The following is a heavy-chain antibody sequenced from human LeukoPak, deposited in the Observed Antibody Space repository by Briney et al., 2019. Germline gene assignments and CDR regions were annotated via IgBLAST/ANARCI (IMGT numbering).Heavy chain of an antibody. CDR3: AKRGGQYWYFDL. Sequence: GGSLRLSCAASGFTYSSYAMSWVRQAPGKGLEWVSAISGSGGSTYYADSVKGRFTISRDNSKNTLYLQMNSLRAEDTAVYYCAKRGGQYWYFDLWGRGTLVTVSS. V-gene: IGHV3-23*01. CDR1: GFTYSSYA. J-gene: IGHJ2*01. CDR2: ISGSGGST.